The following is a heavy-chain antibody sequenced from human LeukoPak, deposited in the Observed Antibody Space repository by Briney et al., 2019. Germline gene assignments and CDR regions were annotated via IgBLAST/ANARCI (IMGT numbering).Heavy chain of an antibody. CDR2: IYYSGST. CDR1: GGSISSSSYY. V-gene: IGHV4-39*01. CDR3: ARHPEYYFDY. Sequence: SETLSLTCTVSGGSISSSSYYWGWIRQPPGKGLEWIGSIYYSGSTYYNPSLKSRVTISVDTSKNQFSLKLSSVTAADTAVYYCARHPEYYFDYWGQGTLVTVSS. J-gene: IGHJ4*02.